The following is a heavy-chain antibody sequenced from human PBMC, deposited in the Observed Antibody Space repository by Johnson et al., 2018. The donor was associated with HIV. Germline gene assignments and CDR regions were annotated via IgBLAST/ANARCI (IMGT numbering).Heavy chain of an antibody. CDR3: AKDRYGGSYPDAFDI. V-gene: IGHV3-9*01. CDR2: ISWNSGSI. Sequence: LLVESGGGLVQPGRSLRLSCAASGFTFDDYAMHWVRQAPGKGLEWVSGISWNSGSIGYADSVKGRFTISRDNAKNSLYLQMNSLRAEDTAVYYCAKDRYGGSYPDAFDIWGQGTMVTVSS. CDR1: GFTFDDYA. D-gene: IGHD1-26*01. J-gene: IGHJ3*02.